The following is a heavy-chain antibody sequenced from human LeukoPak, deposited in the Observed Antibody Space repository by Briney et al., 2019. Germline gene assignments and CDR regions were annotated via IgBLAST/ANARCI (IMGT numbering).Heavy chain of an antibody. V-gene: IGHV4-34*01. CDR3: AREMAGITMIVVAQGYFDR. Sequence: SETLSLTCAVSGGSFSGYFWSCIRQTPGKGLEWIGEINHSGSTNYNPSLKSRVTISVDKFKNQFCLKLSSVTAAVTAVYYCAREMAGITMIVVAQGYFDRWGRGTLVTVSS. CDR2: INHSGST. J-gene: IGHJ2*01. CDR1: GGSFSGYF. D-gene: IGHD3-22*01.